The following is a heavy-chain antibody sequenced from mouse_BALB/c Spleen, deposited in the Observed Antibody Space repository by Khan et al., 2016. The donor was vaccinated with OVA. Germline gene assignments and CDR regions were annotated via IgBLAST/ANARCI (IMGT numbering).Heavy chain of an antibody. V-gene: IGHV3-8*02. CDR1: GDSITSGY. CDR2: MIYSGNT. Sequence: EVQLQESGPSLVKPSQTLSLTCSVTGDSITSGYWNWIRKFPGNKLEYMGYMIYSGNTSYNPSLKSRISITRHTSKNQYYLQLNTVTTEDTATYYCARSTYRYGFAYWGQGTLVTVSA. CDR3: ARSTYRYGFAY. J-gene: IGHJ3*01. D-gene: IGHD2-14*01.